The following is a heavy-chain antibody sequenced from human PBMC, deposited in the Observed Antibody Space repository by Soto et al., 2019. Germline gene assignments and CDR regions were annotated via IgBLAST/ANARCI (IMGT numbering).Heavy chain of an antibody. CDR3: ARGLLRGKGGMAV. Sequence: QVQLVQSGAEVKKPGASVMVSCETSGYTFSSYGISWVRQAPGQGPDWMGWISAYNGYTDYAQKFQGRVTVTTDASTSTAYMELRSLRSDDTAVYYCARGLLRGKGGMAVWGQGTTVTVSS. J-gene: IGHJ6*02. V-gene: IGHV1-18*01. CDR2: ISAYNGYT. CDR1: GYTFSSYG. D-gene: IGHD3-16*01.